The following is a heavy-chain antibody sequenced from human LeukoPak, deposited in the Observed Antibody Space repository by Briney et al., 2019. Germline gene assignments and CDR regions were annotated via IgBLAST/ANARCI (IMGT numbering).Heavy chain of an antibody. J-gene: IGHJ4*02. Sequence: PSETLSLTCTVSGGSISSYYWSWIRQPAGKGLEWIGRIYTSGSTTNYNPSLKSRVTMSVDTSKNQFSLKLSSVTAADTAVYYCARHEAFGGVIAPDYWGQGTLVTVSS. CDR3: ARHEAFGGVIAPDY. V-gene: IGHV4-4*07. CDR1: GGSISSYY. CDR2: IYTSGSTT. D-gene: IGHD3-16*02.